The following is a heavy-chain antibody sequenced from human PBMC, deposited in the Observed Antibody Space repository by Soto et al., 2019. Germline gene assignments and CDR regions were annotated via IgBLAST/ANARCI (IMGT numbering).Heavy chain of an antibody. J-gene: IGHJ5*02. Sequence: SETLSLTCNVSDDSLSTYYWSWIRQPAGKGLEWIGRIYASGSTNYNPSLKGRVSTSVDTSKKQFSLKMISVTAADTAMYYCARSAIPRGGWFRPWGQGVLVTVSS. CDR3: ARSAIPRGGWFRP. D-gene: IGHD2-21*01. CDR1: DDSLSTYY. CDR2: IYASGST. V-gene: IGHV4-4*07.